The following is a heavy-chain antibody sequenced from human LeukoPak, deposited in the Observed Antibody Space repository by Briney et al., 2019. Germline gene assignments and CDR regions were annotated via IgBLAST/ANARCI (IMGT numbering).Heavy chain of an antibody. Sequence: ASVKVSCKASGYTFTSYYMHWVRQAPGQGLEWMGIINPSGGSTSYAQKFQGRVTMTRDTSTSTVYMELSSLRSEDTAVYYCARDVPPNYYDSSGYYYRDYWGQGTLVTVSS. CDR3: ARDVPPNYYDSSGYYYRDY. CDR2: INPSGGST. V-gene: IGHV1-46*01. D-gene: IGHD3-22*01. J-gene: IGHJ4*02. CDR1: GYTFTSYY.